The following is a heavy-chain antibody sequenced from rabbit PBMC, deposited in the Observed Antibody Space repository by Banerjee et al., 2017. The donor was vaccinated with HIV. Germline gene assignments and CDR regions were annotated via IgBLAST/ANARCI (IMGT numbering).Heavy chain of an antibody. J-gene: IGHJ4*01. V-gene: IGHV1S45*01. Sequence: QEQLEESGGDLVKPEGSLTLTCTASGFTLSSSYWMCWVRQAPGKGLEWSACIYTGSSGSTYYASWAKGRFTISKTSSTTVTLQMTSLTDADTATYFCARLSGGDGVGFSLWGPGTLGSVS. CDR1: GFTLSSSYW. CDR2: IYTGSSGST. CDR3: ARLSGGDGVGFSL. D-gene: IGHD4-1*01.